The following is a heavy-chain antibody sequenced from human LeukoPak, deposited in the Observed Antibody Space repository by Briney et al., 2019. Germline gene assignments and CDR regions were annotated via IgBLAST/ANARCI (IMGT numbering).Heavy chain of an antibody. CDR2: IYYSENT. Sequence: SETLSLTCTVSGGSISSYYWSWIRQPPGKGLEWIGYIYYSENTNYNPSLKSRVTISVDTSKNQFSLKLSSVTAADTAVYYCARDMVATTYWGQGTLVTVSS. CDR1: GGSISSYY. D-gene: IGHD5-12*01. V-gene: IGHV4-59*12. CDR3: ARDMVATTY. J-gene: IGHJ4*02.